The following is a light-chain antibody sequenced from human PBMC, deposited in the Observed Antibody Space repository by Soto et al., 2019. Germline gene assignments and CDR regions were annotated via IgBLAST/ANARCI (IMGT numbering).Light chain of an antibody. Sequence: EIVLTQSPGTLSLSPGERGTLSCRASQSVSSSFLAWYQQKPGQAPRLLIYGASRRPTGIPDRFSGNGSGTDFTLTISRLQPEDLAVYYCQHYGSSALTFGGGTKVEIK. CDR2: GAS. CDR3: QHYGSSALT. V-gene: IGKV3-20*01. CDR1: QSVSSSF. J-gene: IGKJ4*01.